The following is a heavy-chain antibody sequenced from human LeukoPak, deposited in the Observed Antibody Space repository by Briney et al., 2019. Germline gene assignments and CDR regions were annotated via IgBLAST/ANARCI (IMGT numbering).Heavy chain of an antibody. Sequence: QAGGSLRLSCAASGFTFSTYSMTWVRQGPGKGLEWVSSIYPRGDSTFYADSVKGRFTISRDNSKNTLYLQMSSLRTEDTAIYYCAKDVVPDSGWDLDYWDQGTLVTVSS. J-gene: IGHJ4*02. CDR3: AKDVVPDSGWDLDY. V-gene: IGHV3-23*01. D-gene: IGHD6-19*01. CDR2: IYPRGDST. CDR1: GFTFSTYS.